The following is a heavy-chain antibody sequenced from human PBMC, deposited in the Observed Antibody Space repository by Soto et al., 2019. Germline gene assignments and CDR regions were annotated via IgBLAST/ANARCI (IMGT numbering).Heavy chain of an antibody. D-gene: IGHD4-17*01. CDR1: GSFSGYY. Sequence: QVQLQQWGAGLLKPSETLSLTCAGGSFSGYYWSWIRQPPGKGLEWIGEINHSAGTNYNPSLKSRVVIAIDASKNLLSLKLSSVTAADTAVYYCARHYGVDFDSWDHGALVTVDS. V-gene: IGHV4-34*01. CDR3: ARHYGVDFDS. J-gene: IGHJ5*01. CDR2: INHSAGT.